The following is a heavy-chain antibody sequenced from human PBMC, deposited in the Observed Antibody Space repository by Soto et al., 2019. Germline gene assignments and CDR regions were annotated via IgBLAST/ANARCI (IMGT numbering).Heavy chain of an antibody. D-gene: IGHD2-15*01. CDR1: GGTFSSYT. J-gene: IGHJ3*02. CDR3: ARELAQSGAFDI. CDR2: IIPILGIA. V-gene: IGHV1-69*08. Sequence: QVQLVQSGAEVKKPGSSVKVSCKASGGTFSSYTISWVRQAPGQGLEWMGRIIPILGIANYAQKFQGRVTITAEKSTSTAYMELSSLRSEDTAVYYCARELAQSGAFDIWGQGTMVTVSS.